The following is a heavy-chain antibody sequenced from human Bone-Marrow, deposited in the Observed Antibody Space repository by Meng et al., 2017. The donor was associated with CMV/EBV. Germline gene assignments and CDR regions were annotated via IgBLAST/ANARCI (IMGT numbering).Heavy chain of an antibody. CDR1: GFTFGDYA. CDR3: ARTYSGSYRFDY. V-gene: IGHV3-49*04. Sequence: GGSLRLSCTASGFTFGDYAMSWVRQAPGKGLEWVGFIRSKAYGGTTEYAASVKGRFTISRDNAKNTLYLQMNSLRAEDTAVYYCARTYSGSYRFDYWGQGTLVTVSS. D-gene: IGHD1-26*01. CDR2: IRSKAYGGTT. J-gene: IGHJ4*02.